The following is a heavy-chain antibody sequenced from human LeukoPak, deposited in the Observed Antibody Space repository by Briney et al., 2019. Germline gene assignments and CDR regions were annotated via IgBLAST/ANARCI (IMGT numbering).Heavy chain of an antibody. CDR3: ARDGAPPIAAAGNGHWFDP. CDR1: GYTFTSYG. D-gene: IGHD6-13*01. CDR2: ISAYNGNT. J-gene: IGHJ5*02. Sequence: ASVKVSCKASGYTFTSYGISWVRQAPGQGLEWMGWISAYNGNTNYAQKLQGRVTMTTDTSTSTAYMELRSLRSDDTAVYYCARDGAPPIAAAGNGHWFDPWGQGTLVTVSS. V-gene: IGHV1-18*01.